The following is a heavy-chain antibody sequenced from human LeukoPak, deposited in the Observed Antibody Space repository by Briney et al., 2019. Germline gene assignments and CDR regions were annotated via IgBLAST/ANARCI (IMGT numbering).Heavy chain of an antibody. CDR1: GDSISNHIYY. CDR3: ARLRALSGHRGAFEI. D-gene: IGHD5/OR15-5a*01. Sequence: SETLSLTCTVSGDSISNHIYYWDWIRQTPGKGLEWIVSVCYTGNAYYNPARPGRLTISVDTSAIRFSLHLSSVNAADTAIYYCARLRALSGHRGAFEIWGQGTLVTASS. V-gene: IGHV4-39*01. J-gene: IGHJ3*02. CDR2: VCYTGNA.